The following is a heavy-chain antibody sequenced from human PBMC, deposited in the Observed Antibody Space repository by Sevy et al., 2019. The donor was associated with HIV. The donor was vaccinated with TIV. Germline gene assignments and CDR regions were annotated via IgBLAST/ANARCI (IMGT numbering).Heavy chain of an antibody. Sequence: GGSLRLSCAASGFTFSSYWMHWVRQAPGKGLVWVSRIKTDGSDTSYADSVKGRFTISRDNTKNTLYVQMNSRRAEDTAVYYCARRPTDQSGSYWFDPWGQGTLVTVSS. CDR3: ARRPTDQSGSYWFDP. J-gene: IGHJ5*02. CDR2: IKTDGSDT. D-gene: IGHD1-26*01. CDR1: GFTFSSYW. V-gene: IGHV3-74*01.